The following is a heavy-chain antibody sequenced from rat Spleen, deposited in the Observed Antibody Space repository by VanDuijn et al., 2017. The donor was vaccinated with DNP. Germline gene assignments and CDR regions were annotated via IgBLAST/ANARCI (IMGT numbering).Heavy chain of an antibody. J-gene: IGHJ4*01. D-gene: IGHD1-4*01. CDR1: GFTFSDYY. CDR3: TTELPGSHYAMDA. V-gene: IGHV5-20*01. Sequence: EVQLVESGGGLVQPGRSLKLSCAASGFTFSDYYMAWVRQAPKKGLEWVASISPSGGSTYYRDSVKGRFTISRDNAKSSTYLQMDSLRSEDTATYYCTTELPGSHYAMDAWGQGTSVTVSS. CDR2: ISPSGGST.